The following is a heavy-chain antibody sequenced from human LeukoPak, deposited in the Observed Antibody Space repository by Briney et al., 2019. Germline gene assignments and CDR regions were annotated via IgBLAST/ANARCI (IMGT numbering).Heavy chain of an antibody. D-gene: IGHD3-3*01. J-gene: IGHJ3*02. CDR3: ALSYYDFWSGYNDAFDI. CDR2: ISGSGGST. CDR1: GFTFSSYA. V-gene: IGHV3-23*01. Sequence: GGSLRLSCAASGFTFSSYAMSWVRQAPGKGLEWVSAISGSGGSTYYADSVKGRFTISRGNSKNTLYLQMNSLRAEDTAVYYCALSYYDFWSGYNDAFDIWGQGTMVTVSS.